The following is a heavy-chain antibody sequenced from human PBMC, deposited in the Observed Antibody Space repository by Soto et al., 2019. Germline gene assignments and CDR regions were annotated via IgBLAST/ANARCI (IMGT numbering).Heavy chain of an antibody. CDR2: IYYSGST. CDR1: GGSISSYY. V-gene: IGHV4-59*08. J-gene: IGHJ4*02. D-gene: IGHD3-22*01. CDR3: ARHANYDSSGYYYVVFDY. Sequence: SETLSLTCTVSGGSISSYYWSWIRQPPGKGLEWIGYIYYSGSTNYNPFLKSRVTISVDTSKNQFSLKLSSVTAADTAVYYCARHANYDSSGYYYVVFDYWGQGTLVTVSS.